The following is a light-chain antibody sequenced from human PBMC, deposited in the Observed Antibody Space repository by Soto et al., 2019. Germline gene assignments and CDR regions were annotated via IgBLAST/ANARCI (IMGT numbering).Light chain of an antibody. V-gene: IGKV1-13*02. Sequence: AIPLTQSPSSLSASVGDRVTITCRASQGINSALAWYQQKPGKSPKVLIYYASNLESGVPSRFSGSGSGTDFTLTINSLQPEDFAAYYCQHFNGYPLAFGGETKVEIK. CDR3: QHFNGYPLA. CDR2: YAS. CDR1: QGINSA. J-gene: IGKJ4*01.